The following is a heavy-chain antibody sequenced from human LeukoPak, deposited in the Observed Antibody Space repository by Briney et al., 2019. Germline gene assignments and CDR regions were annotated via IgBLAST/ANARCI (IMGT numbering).Heavy chain of an antibody. Sequence: GGSLRLSCAASGFTFSSYGMHWVRQAPGKGLEWVAFIRYDGSNKYYADSVKGRFTISRDNSKNTLYLQMNSLRAEDTAVYYCAKVLYDSSGYFAFDIWGQGTMVTVSS. J-gene: IGHJ3*02. D-gene: IGHD3-22*01. V-gene: IGHV3-30*02. CDR3: AKVLYDSSGYFAFDI. CDR2: IRYDGSNK. CDR1: GFTFSSYG.